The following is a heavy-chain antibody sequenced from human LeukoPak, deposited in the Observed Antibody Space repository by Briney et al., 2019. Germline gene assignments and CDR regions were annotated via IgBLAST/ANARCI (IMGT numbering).Heavy chain of an antibody. CDR1: GYTFTSYY. Sequence: ASVKVSCKASGYTFTSYYMHWVRQAPGQGLEWMGIINPSGGSTSYAQKFQGRVTMTRDTSTSTVYMELSSLRSEDTAVYYCARQQYCSSTSCYDAFDIWGQGTMVTVSS. CDR3: ARQQYCSSTSCYDAFDI. D-gene: IGHD2-2*01. V-gene: IGHV1-46*01. CDR2: INPSGGST. J-gene: IGHJ3*02.